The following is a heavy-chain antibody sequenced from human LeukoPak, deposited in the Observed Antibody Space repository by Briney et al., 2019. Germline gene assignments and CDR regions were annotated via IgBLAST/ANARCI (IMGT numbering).Heavy chain of an antibody. Sequence: GGSLRLPCAASGFTVSSNYMSWVRQAPGKGLEWVSVIYSGGSTYYADSVKGRFTISRDNSKNTLYLQMNSLRAEDTAVYYCARALLYSSGCAFDYWGQGTLVTVSS. V-gene: IGHV3-66*01. CDR3: ARALLYSSGCAFDY. D-gene: IGHD6-19*01. CDR2: IYSGGST. CDR1: GFTVSSNY. J-gene: IGHJ4*02.